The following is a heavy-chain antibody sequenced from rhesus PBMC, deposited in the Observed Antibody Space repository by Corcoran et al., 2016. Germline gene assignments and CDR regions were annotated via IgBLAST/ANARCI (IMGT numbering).Heavy chain of an antibody. Sequence: QVKLDQSGEGLIKPSETLSLTCVVSGDSVGNSYYWSWIRQSPGEGLEWIGYIGVSNATLRGRVSMSKDTSKSQVSLQLTSLTAADTAIYYCARGFMTGHSYLDVWGPGVLVTVSS. CDR1: GDSVGNSYY. D-gene: IGHD3-22*01. V-gene: IGHV4-73*01. CDR2: IG. J-gene: IGHJ5-2*01. CDR3: ARGFMTGHSYLDV.